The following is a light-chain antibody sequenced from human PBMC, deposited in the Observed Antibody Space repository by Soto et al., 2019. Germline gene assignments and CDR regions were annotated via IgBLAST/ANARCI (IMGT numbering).Light chain of an antibody. CDR1: SSNIGSNA. CDR3: AAWDDSTKSHV. Sequence: QSALTQPPSVSVAPGQRITISCSGSSSNIGSNAVNWYQQFPGNAPKLLIYYDDLLASGVSARFSGSKSGTSASLAISGLQSEDEADYYCAAWDDSTKSHVFGTGTKVTVL. J-gene: IGLJ1*01. CDR2: YDD. V-gene: IGLV1-36*01.